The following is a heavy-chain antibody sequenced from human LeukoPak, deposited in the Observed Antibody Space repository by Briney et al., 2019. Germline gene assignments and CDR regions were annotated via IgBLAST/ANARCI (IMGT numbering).Heavy chain of an antibody. CDR2: IKQDGSEK. V-gene: IGHV3-7*01. J-gene: IGHJ6*03. CDR1: GFTFSSYW. D-gene: IGHD5-12*01. Sequence: GGSLRLSCAASGFTFSSYWMSWVRQAPGKGLEWVANIKQDGSEKYYVDSVKGRFTISRDNAKNSLYLQMNSLRAEDTAVYYCARAGGYSGYEASYYMDVWGKGTTVTVSS. CDR3: ARAGGYSGYEASYYMDV.